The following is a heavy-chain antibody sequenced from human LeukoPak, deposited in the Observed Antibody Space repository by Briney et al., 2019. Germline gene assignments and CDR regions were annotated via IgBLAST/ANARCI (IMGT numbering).Heavy chain of an antibody. Sequence: PSETLSLTCAVYGGSFSGYYWSWIRQSPGKGLEWIGEINHSGSTNYNPSLKSRVTISVDTSKNQFSLKLSSVTAADTAVYYCARGSGSYRYWGQGTLVTVSS. CDR3: ARGSGSYRY. V-gene: IGHV4-34*01. J-gene: IGHJ4*02. D-gene: IGHD1-26*01. CDR2: INHSGST. CDR1: GGSFSGYY.